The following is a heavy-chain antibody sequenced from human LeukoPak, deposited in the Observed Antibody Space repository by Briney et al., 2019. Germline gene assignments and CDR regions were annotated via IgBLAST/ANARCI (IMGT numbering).Heavy chain of an antibody. CDR1: GGSISRYF. V-gene: IGHV4-4*07. Sequence: PSETLSLTCTVSGGSISRYFWSWIRQPAGKGLEWIGRLHTSVNTDYNPSIKSRVTMSVDTSNNQFSLQLSSVTAADTAVYYCVRGHSSTWYYFDYWGQGALLTVSS. J-gene: IGHJ4*02. CDR2: LHTSVNT. D-gene: IGHD6-19*01. CDR3: VRGHSSTWYYFDY.